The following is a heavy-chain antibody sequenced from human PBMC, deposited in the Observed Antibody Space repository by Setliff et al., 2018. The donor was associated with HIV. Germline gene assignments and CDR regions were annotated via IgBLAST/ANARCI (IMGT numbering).Heavy chain of an antibody. D-gene: IGHD2-2*01. CDR1: GGSFSSDSYY. J-gene: IGHJ6*03. Sequence: PSETLSLTCSVSGGSFSSDSYYWGWIRQFPGKGLEWIGSIYYSGSTYYHPSLKSRVTISVDTSKNQFSLKLSSVTAADTAVYYCARHGVGYCSSTSCYGVPYYYMDVWGKGTTVTVSS. CDR2: IYYSGST. CDR3: ARHGVGYCSSTSCYGVPYYYMDV. V-gene: IGHV4-39*01.